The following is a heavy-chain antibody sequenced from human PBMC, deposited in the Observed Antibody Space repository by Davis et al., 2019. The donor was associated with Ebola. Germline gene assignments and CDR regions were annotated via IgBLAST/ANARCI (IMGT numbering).Heavy chain of an antibody. J-gene: IGHJ6*02. CDR1: GYSFTSYW. CDR2: IDHSDSYT. CDR3: ARREWPDQYYYYGMDV. Sequence: GESLKISCTGSGYSFTSYWISWVRQMPGKGLEWMGRIDHSDSYTNYSPSFQGHVTISADKSISTAYLQWSSLKASDTAMYYCARREWPDQYYYYGMDVWGQGTTVTVSS. V-gene: IGHV5-10-1*01. D-gene: IGHD1-14*01.